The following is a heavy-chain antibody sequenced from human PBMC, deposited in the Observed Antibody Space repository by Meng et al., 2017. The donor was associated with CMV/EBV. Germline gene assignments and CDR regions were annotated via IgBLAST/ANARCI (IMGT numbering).Heavy chain of an antibody. CDR2: INPSSGGT. CDR1: GYNFPGYY. Sequence: VHSGQFGAEVKKLGASVEVSSQAAGYNFPGYYMHWVRQAPGQRLEWMGWINPSSGGTNYAQKFQGRVTMTRDTSISTAYMELSRLRSDDTAVYYCARDDGSLDYWGQGTLVTVSS. J-gene: IGHJ4*02. D-gene: IGHD2-15*01. V-gene: IGHV1-2*02. CDR3: ARDDGSLDY.